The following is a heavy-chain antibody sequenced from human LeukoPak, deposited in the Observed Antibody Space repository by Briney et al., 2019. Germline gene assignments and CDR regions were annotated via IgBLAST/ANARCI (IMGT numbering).Heavy chain of an antibody. CDR3: AKDPVFGLVDY. Sequence: GRSLRLSCAASGFTFSSYGMHWVRQAPGKGLEWVAVIWYDGSNKYYADSVKGRFTISRDNSKNTLYLQMNSLRAEDTAVYYCAKDPVFGLVDYWGQGTLVTVSS. V-gene: IGHV3-33*06. D-gene: IGHD1-14*01. CDR1: GFTFSSYG. J-gene: IGHJ4*02. CDR2: IWYDGSNK.